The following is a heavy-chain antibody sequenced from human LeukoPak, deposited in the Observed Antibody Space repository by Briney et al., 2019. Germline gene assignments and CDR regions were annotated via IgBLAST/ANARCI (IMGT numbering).Heavy chain of an antibody. V-gene: IGHV4-34*01. CDR1: GGSFSSYY. D-gene: IGHD7-27*01. CDR2: INHSGGT. Sequence: SGTLSLTCAVYGGSFSSYYWSWIRQAPGKGLEWIGDINHSGGTNYNPSPKSRVTISVDTTKNQFSLKVRSVTAADTAVYYCAMNWGTGRTLDYWGQGTLVTVSS. J-gene: IGHJ4*02. CDR3: AMNWGTGRTLDY.